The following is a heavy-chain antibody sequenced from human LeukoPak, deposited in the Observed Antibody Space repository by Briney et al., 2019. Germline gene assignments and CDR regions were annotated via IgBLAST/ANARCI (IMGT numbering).Heavy chain of an antibody. J-gene: IGHJ4*02. V-gene: IGHV1-18*01. CDR2: ISGNNGNT. CDR3: VRDGEITSGGVVVSPTFDH. Sequence: GASVKVSCKASGFILKTYGISWVRQAQGEGLEWMGWISGNNGNTNYAPRFLGRVTLTRDTSTDTVYMELGSLTSDDTAVYYCVRDGEITSGGVVVSPTFDHWGQGTLISVSS. CDR1: GFILKTYG. D-gene: IGHD3-16*02.